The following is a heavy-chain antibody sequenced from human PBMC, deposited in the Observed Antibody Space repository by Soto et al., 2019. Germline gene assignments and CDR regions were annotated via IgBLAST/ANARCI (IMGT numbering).Heavy chain of an antibody. CDR1: GFTFDDYA. Sequence: EVQLVESGGDLVQPGRSLRLSCAASGFTFDDYAMHWVRQVPGKGLQWVSGLSWNGVTIGYAASVKGRFTISRDNAKKSLYLQMNGLRPDDTALYYCAASRAYDSSDYSCFHYGMDVWGLGNTVAVSS. V-gene: IGHV3-9*01. CDR2: LSWNGVTI. CDR3: AASRAYDSSDYSCFHYGMDV. J-gene: IGHJ6*02. D-gene: IGHD3-22*01.